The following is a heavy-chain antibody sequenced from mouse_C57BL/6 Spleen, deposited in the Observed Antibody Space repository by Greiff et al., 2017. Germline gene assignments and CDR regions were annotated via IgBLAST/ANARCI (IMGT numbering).Heavy chain of an antibody. Sequence: VQLQQSGPELVKPGASVKISCKASGYSFTSYYIHWVKQRPGPGLEWIGWIYPGSGNTKYNEKFKGKATLTADTSSSTAYMQLSSLTSEDSAVYYCASLAWFAYWGQGTLVTVSA. J-gene: IGHJ3*01. CDR2: IYPGSGNT. V-gene: IGHV1-66*01. CDR1: GYSFTSYY. CDR3: ASLAWFAY.